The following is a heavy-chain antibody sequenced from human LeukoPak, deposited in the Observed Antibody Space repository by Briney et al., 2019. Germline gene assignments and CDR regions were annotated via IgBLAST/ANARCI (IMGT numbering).Heavy chain of an antibody. CDR3: ARSPGATTPIYFDY. J-gene: IGHJ4*02. CDR2: ISSSSSYI. Sequence: PGGSLRLSCAASGFTFSTYSIIWVRQAPGRGLDWVSSISSSSSYIYYADSVKGRFTISRDNAKNSLYLQMNSLRAEDTALYYCARSPGATTPIYFDYWGQGTLVTVSS. V-gene: IGHV3-21*04. D-gene: IGHD1-26*01. CDR1: GFTFSTYS.